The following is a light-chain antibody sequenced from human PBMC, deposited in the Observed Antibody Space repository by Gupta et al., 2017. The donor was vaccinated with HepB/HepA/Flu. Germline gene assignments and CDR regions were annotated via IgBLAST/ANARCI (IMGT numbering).Light chain of an antibody. CDR3: QQSDSFPLT. Sequence: DIQMTQSPSSVSASVGDRVTMTCRASRDIDTYLAWYQHKLGQPPRLLIYATSTLKSGVPLTFSGSGSGTDFTLTISSLQPEDFATYYCQQSDSFPLTFGGGTKVEI. J-gene: IGKJ4*01. V-gene: IGKV1-12*01. CDR1: RDIDTY. CDR2: ATS.